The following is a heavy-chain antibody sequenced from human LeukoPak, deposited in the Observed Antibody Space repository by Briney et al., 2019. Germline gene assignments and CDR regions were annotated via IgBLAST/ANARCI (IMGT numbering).Heavy chain of an antibody. CDR3: AKEGTPQVSTWYDL. V-gene: IGHV3-30*18. CDR2: ISYEGGTQ. Sequence: GGSLRLSCAASGVTLSPYGMHWVRQAPGKGLEWVAVISYEGGTQHYADSVKGRFIISRDNPRTTLYLQMNILRTEDTAVYYCAKEGTPQVSTWYDLWGQGTQVIVSS. CDR1: GVTLSPYG. J-gene: IGHJ5*02. D-gene: IGHD3-10*01.